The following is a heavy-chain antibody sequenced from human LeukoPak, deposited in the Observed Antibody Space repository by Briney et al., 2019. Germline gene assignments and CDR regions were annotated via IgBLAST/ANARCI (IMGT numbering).Heavy chain of an antibody. CDR1: GYSISSGYY. V-gene: IGHV4-38-2*02. CDR3: ARDRDNWNDPWFDP. CDR2: IYHSGST. D-gene: IGHD1-20*01. Sequence: KTSETLSLTCTVSGYSISSGYYWGWIRQPPGKGLEWIGYIYHSGSTYYNPSLKSRVTLSVDTSKNQFFLKLSSVTAADTAVYYCARDRDNWNDPWFDPWGQGTLVTVSS. J-gene: IGHJ5*02.